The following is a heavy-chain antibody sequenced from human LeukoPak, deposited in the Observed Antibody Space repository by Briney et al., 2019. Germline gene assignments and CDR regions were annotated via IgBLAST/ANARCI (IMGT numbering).Heavy chain of an antibody. CDR2: INPNSGGT. V-gene: IGHV1-2*02. D-gene: IGHD6-19*01. CDR3: ARGRGGWYPLLDY. Sequence: ASVKVSCKASGYTFTGYYMHWVRQAPGQGLEWMGWINPNSGGTNYAQKFQGRVTMTRDTSISTAYMELSRLRSDDTAVYYCARGRGGWYPLLDYWGQGTLVTVSS. CDR1: GYTFTGYY. J-gene: IGHJ4*02.